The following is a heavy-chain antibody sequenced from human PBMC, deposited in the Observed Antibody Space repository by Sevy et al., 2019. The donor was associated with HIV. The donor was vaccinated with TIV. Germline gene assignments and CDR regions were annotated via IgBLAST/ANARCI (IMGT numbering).Heavy chain of an antibody. D-gene: IGHD3-3*01. CDR1: GFTFSSYS. CDR2: ISSSSTI. Sequence: GGSLRLSCAASGFTFSSYSMNWVRQAPGKGLEWVSYISSSSTIYYADSVKGRFTISRANAKNSLYLQMNSLRAEDTAVYYCARNVLRFLEWLGGMDVWGQGTTVTVSS. J-gene: IGHJ6*02. CDR3: ARNVLRFLEWLGGMDV. V-gene: IGHV3-48*01.